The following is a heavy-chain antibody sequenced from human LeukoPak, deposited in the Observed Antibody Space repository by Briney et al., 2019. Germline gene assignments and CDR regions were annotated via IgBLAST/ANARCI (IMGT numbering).Heavy chain of an antibody. CDR3: ARPNGDL. Sequence: GGSLRLSCAASGFTFSDYYMSWVRQAPGKGLDWVSVIDSGGSTYYADSVKGRFTISRDNSKNTVYLQMNSLRAEDTAMYYCARPNGDLWGQGTLVTVSS. CDR1: GFTFSDYY. V-gene: IGHV3-66*04. CDR2: IDSGGST. D-gene: IGHD2-8*01. J-gene: IGHJ5*02.